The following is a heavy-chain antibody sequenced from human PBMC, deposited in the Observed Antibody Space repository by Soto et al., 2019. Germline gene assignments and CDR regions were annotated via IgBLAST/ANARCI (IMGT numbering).Heavy chain of an antibody. V-gene: IGHV1-69*12. CDR2: VIPIFGTA. D-gene: IGHD4-17*01. CDR1: GGTFSSYA. CDR3: AREWTPDYGGNPFGMDV. J-gene: IGHJ6*02. Sequence: QVQLVQSGAEVKKPGSSVKVSCKASGGTFSSYAISWVRQAPGQGLEWMGGVIPIFGTANYAQKFQGRVTITADESTSTAYMELISLRSEDTAVYYCAREWTPDYGGNPFGMDVWGQGTTVTVSS.